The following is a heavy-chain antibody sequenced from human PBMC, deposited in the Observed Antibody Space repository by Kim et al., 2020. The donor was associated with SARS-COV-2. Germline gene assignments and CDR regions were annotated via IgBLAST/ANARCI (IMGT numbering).Heavy chain of an antibody. CDR3: ARDRQFKPWLDP. J-gene: IGHJ5*02. CDR1: GFSISTGGYV. V-gene: IGHV4-31*03. Sequence: SETLSLTCTVSGFSISTGGYVWSWIRQHPGQGLEWLGYIYYSGRAYYNPSLERRISMAVDTSKKQFSLRLTSVTAADTAVYYCARDRQFKPWLDPWGQGILVTVSS. D-gene: IGHD6-6*01. CDR2: IYYSGRA.